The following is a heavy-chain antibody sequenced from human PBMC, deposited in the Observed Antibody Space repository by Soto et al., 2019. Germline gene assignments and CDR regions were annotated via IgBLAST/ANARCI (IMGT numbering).Heavy chain of an antibody. Sequence: QVQLVESGGGVVQPGRSLRLSCAASGFTFSSYAIHWVRQAPGKGLEWVAVISYDESNKYYADSVKGRFTISRDKSKNTLYLQINSLRPEDTAVYYCAVSAAPGGAFNYWGQGTLVTVSS. CDR3: AVSAAPGGAFNY. V-gene: IGHV3-30-3*01. J-gene: IGHJ4*02. CDR2: ISYDESNK. CDR1: GFTFSSYA. D-gene: IGHD6-13*01.